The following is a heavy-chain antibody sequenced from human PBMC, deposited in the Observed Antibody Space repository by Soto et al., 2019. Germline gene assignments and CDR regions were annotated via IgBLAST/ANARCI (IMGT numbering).Heavy chain of an antibody. CDR2: ISWNSGTI. Sequence: EVQLVESGGGSVQPGRSLRLSCVASKFTFKDYAMHWVRQAPGKGLEWVSGISWNSGTIAYADSVQGRFTISRDNAKNALYLQMDSLRAEDTALYDCAREYSVTPERRPLDSWGQGTLVTVSS. J-gene: IGHJ4*02. V-gene: IGHV3-9*01. CDR3: AREYSVTPERRPLDS. CDR1: KFTFKDYA. D-gene: IGHD6-13*01.